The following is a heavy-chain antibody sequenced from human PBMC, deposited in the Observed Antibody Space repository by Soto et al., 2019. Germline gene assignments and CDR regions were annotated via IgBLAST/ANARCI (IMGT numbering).Heavy chain of an antibody. D-gene: IGHD4-4*01. J-gene: IGHJ5*02. Sequence: VGSLRLSCAASGFSFSGYWMSWVRQAPGKGPEWVANIKEDGTEQHYVDSVKGRFTISRDNSENSLFLQMNNLRAEDSAIYYCAITTSTVSYWFDPWGPGTQVTVSS. CDR3: AITTSTVSYWFDP. V-gene: IGHV3-7*03. CDR1: GFSFSGYW. CDR2: IKEDGTEQ.